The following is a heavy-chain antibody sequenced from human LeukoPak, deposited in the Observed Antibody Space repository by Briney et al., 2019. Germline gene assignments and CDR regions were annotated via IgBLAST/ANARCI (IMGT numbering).Heavy chain of an antibody. CDR1: GGSISSGGYY. CDR3: ARGLVDFWSGYGMDV. V-gene: IGHV4-30-2*01. Sequence: SQTLSLTCTVSGGSISSGGYYWSWIRQPPGKGLEWIGYIYHSGSTYYNPSLKSRVTISVDRSKNQFSLKLSSVTAADTAVYYCARGLVDFWSGYGMDVWGKGTTVTVSS. D-gene: IGHD3-3*01. J-gene: IGHJ6*03. CDR2: IYHSGST.